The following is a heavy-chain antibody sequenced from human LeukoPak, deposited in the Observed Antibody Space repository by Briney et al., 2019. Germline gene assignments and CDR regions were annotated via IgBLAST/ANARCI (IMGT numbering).Heavy chain of an antibody. Sequence: SETLSLTCTVSGGSISSSSYYWGWIRQPPGKGLEWIGSIYYSGSTYYNPSLKSRVTISVDTSKNQFSLKLSSVTAADTAVYYCARWHPIIVVVPANMMGNGMDVWGQGTTVTVSS. V-gene: IGHV4-39*07. CDR1: GGSISSSSYY. CDR2: IYYSGST. CDR3: ARWHPIIVVVPANMMGNGMDV. J-gene: IGHJ6*02. D-gene: IGHD2-2*01.